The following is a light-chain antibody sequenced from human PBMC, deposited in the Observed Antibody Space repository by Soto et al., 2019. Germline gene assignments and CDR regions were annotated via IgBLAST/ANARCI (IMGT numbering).Light chain of an antibody. V-gene: IGKV3-20*01. J-gene: IGKJ1*01. CDR1: QSVSSNY. CDR3: QQYCSSGT. CDR2: GAS. Sequence: ESVLTLSPGTLSLSLGERATLSCRASQSVSSNYLAWYQQKPGQAPRLLIYGASTRATGIPDRFSGSGSGTDFTLTSSRLEPEDFAVYYCQQYCSSGTFGQGTKVDIK.